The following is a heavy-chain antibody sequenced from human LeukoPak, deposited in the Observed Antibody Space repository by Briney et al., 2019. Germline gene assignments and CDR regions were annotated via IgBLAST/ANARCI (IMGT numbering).Heavy chain of an antibody. CDR2: IYYSGRA. CDR1: GASISSTSDY. J-gene: IGHJ4*02. V-gene: IGHV4-39*01. D-gene: IGHD2-15*01. CDR3: ARTYCRGGSCHFDY. Sequence: SETLSLTCTVSGASISSTSDYWGWIRQPPGKGLEWIGTIYYSGRAYHNPSLRSRLTISVDTSKNQISLKLSSVTAADTAVYYCARTYCRGGSCHFDYWGQGTLVTVSS.